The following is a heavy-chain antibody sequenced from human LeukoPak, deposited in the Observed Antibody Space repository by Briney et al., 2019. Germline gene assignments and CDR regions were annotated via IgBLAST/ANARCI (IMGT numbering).Heavy chain of an antibody. CDR2: NKSDGKT. V-gene: IGHV3-74*01. D-gene: IGHD3-22*01. CDR3: ARAPSEVGGYYPEYFRH. J-gene: IGHJ1*01. CDR1: GFPFSRYW. Sequence: GGSLRLSCEACGFPFSRYWMHWVRRSPGEGVVWVSRNKSDGKTNYADSVKGRFTISRDNAKNTVSLQMCSLRAEDTGVYYCARAPSEVGGYYPEYFRHWGQGTLVTVSS.